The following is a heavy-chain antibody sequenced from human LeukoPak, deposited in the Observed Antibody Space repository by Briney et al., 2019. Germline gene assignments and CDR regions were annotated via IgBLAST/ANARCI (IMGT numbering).Heavy chain of an antibody. CDR2: INHSGST. J-gene: IGHJ4*02. D-gene: IGHD3-10*01. CDR3: ARGPLYYGSGSPFDY. Sequence: TASETLSLTCAVYGGSFSGYYWSWIHQPPGKGLEWIGEINHSGSTNYNPSLKSRVTISVDTSKNQFSLKLSSVTAADTAVYYCARGPLYYGSGSPFDYWGQGTLVTVSS. CDR1: GGSFSGYY. V-gene: IGHV4-34*01.